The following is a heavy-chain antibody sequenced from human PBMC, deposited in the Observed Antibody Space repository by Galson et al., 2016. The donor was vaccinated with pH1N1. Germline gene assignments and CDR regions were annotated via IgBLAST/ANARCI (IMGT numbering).Heavy chain of an antibody. V-gene: IGHV3-23*01. Sequence: SLRLSCAASGFIFTNYGFSWVRQAPGMGLEWISVIGSIARETSYAGSVKGRFTISRDNSKNTVYLEMNSLRAEDTAVYHCARSRNLDVLGQGTAVTVSS. CDR1: GFIFTNYG. CDR2: IGSIARET. CDR3: ARSRNLDV. J-gene: IGHJ6*02. D-gene: IGHD1-14*01.